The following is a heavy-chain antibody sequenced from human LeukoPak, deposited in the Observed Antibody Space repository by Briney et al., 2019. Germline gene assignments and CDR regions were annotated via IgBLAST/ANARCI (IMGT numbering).Heavy chain of an antibody. CDR1: GGTFSSYA. D-gene: IGHD6-19*01. CDR2: IIPIFGTA. CDR3: ARGRNSSSGHGDY. J-gene: IGHJ4*02. Sequence: SVKVSCKASGGTFSSYAISWVRQAPGQGLEWMGGIIPIFGTANYAQKFQGRVTITADESTSTAYMELSSLRSEDTAVYYCARGRNSSSGHGDYWGQGTLVTVSS. V-gene: IGHV1-69*01.